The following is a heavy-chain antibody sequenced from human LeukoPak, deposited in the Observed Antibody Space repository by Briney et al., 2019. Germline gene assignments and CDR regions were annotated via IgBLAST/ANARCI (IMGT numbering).Heavy chain of an antibody. J-gene: IGHJ4*02. CDR1: GFTFSNYN. D-gene: IGHD3-9*01. CDR3: ARADLRYFDRAPFDY. CDR2: ISTSSSYI. V-gene: IGHV3-21*01. Sequence: GGSLRLSCAASGFTFSNYNMNWVRQAPGKGLEWVSFISTSSSYIYYADSVKGRFTISRDNARKSVYLEMDSLRVEDTAVYYCARADLRYFDRAPFDYWGQGALVTVSS.